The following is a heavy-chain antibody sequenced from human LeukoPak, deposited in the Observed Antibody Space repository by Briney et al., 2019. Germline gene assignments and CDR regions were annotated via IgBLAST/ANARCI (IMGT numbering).Heavy chain of an antibody. CDR3: TTEGVASCGGDCYSAGY. CDR2: IKSKTDGGTT. D-gene: IGHD2-21*02. Sequence: GGSLRRSCAASGFTFSNAWMSWVRQAPGKGLEWVGRIKSKTDGGTTDYAAPVKGRFTISRDDSKNTLYLQMNSLKTEDTAVYYCTTEGVASCGGDCYSAGYWGQGTLVTVSS. V-gene: IGHV3-15*01. CDR1: GFTFSNAW. J-gene: IGHJ4*02.